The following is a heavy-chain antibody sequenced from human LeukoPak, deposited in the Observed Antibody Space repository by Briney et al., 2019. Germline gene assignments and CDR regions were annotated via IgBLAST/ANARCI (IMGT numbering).Heavy chain of an antibody. CDR2: IYYSGST. Sequence: SETLSLTCTVPAYSISSGYYWGWIRQPPGKGLEWIGSIYYSGSTYYNPSLKSRVTISVDTSKNQFSLKLSSVTAADTAVYYCARHDCSGGSCYYFAYWGQGTLVTVSS. V-gene: IGHV4-38-2*02. CDR3: ARHDCSGGSCYYFAY. CDR1: AYSISSGYY. J-gene: IGHJ4*02. D-gene: IGHD2-15*01.